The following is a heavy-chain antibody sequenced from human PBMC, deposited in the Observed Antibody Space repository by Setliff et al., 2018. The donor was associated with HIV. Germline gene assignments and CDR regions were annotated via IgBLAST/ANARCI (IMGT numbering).Heavy chain of an antibody. CDR2: IDDSGSI. CDR3: ARVKSIKTTLVRLWPRFDL. J-gene: IGHJ5*02. CDR1: TESLTRYD. V-gene: IGHV4-34*01. D-gene: IGHD3-10*01. Sequence: PSETLSLTCAVYTESLTRYDWAWISQSPEKGLEWIGEIDDSGSIIYNPSLQSRVTMSVDTSTNQFSLKVRSLTAADTGLYYCARVKSIKTTLVRLWPRFDLWGQGTQVTVSS.